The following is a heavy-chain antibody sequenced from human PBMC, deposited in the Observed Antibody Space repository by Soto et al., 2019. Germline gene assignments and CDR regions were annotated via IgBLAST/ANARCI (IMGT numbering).Heavy chain of an antibody. V-gene: IGHV4-59*01. CDR3: ERSPYYSNFDY. CDR1: GGSISSYY. J-gene: IGHJ4*02. D-gene: IGHD4-4*01. CDR2: IYYSGST. Sequence: PSETLSLTCTVSGGSISSYYWSWIRQPPGKGLEWIGYIYYSGSTNYNPSLKSRVTISVDTSKNQFSLKLSSVTAADTAVYYCERSPYYSNFDYWGQGNLVTVSS.